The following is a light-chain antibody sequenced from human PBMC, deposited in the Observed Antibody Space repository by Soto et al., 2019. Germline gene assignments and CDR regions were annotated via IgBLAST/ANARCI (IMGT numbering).Light chain of an antibody. J-gene: IGLJ2*01. V-gene: IGLV6-57*04. CDR3: QSYDSSYVI. CDR1: SGSIASNY. Sequence: NFMLTQPHSVSESPGKTVTISCTRSSGSIASNYVQWYQQRPGSAPTTVIYENNQRPSGGPDRFSGSTGGSSNSASLTISGLQTEDEADYYCQSYDSSYVIFGGGTKLTVL. CDR2: ENN.